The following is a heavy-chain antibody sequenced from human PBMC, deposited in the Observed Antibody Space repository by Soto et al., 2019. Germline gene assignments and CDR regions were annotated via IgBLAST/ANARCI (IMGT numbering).Heavy chain of an antibody. D-gene: IGHD6-13*01. Sequence: PGGSRRPSCPASGFAFSPFAMPWVRKAQGKGLGWVSVISGSGGSSYYADSVKGRFTISRDNSKNTLFLQMNGLRAEDTAVYYCAKVTKRAAAGRYEYYKYGMDVWGQGTTVTVSS. J-gene: IGHJ6*02. V-gene: IGHV3-23*01. CDR3: AKVTKRAAAGRYEYYKYGMDV. CDR2: ISGSGGSS. CDR1: GFAFSPFA.